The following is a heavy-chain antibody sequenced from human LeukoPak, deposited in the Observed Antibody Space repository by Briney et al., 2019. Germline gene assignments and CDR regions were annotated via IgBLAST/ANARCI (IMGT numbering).Heavy chain of an antibody. D-gene: IGHD3-10*01. Sequence: GGSLRLSCATSEFSFSTYGMHWARQAPGKGLEWVAFEQKDGSYKKYADSVKGRFTNSRDNSRDTLYLQMNRLRAEDTAIYYCAKVPGDHIGSGRSGYWGQGTLVTVSS. CDR1: EFSFSTYG. CDR2: EQKDGSYK. CDR3: AKVPGDHIGSGRSGY. J-gene: IGHJ4*02. V-gene: IGHV3-30*02.